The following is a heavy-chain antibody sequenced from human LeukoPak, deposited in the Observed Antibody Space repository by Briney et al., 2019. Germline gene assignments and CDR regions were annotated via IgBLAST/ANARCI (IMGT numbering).Heavy chain of an antibody. CDR2: IYTSGST. V-gene: IGHV4-4*07. CDR1: GGSISSYY. CDR3: ARGRLGFLYYYYYMDV. D-gene: IGHD3-16*01. J-gene: IGHJ6*03. Sequence: SETLSLTCTVSGGSISSYYWSWIRQPAGKGLEWIGRIYTSGSTNYNPSLKSRVTISVDTSKNQFSLKLSSVTAADTAVYYCARGRLGFLYYYYYMDVWGKGTTVTVSS.